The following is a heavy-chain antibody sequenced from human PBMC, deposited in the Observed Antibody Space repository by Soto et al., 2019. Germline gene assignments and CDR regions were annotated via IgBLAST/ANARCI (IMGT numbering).Heavy chain of an antibody. Sequence: AGGSLRLSCAASGFIFNNYAMSWVRQAPGKGLEWVSAISDSAGSTYYADSVKGRFTISRDNSKNTLYLQMNSLRAEDTAVYYCAKGGSSAYYYYGMDVWGQGTTVTVSS. CDR3: AKGGSSAYYYYGMDV. CDR1: GFIFNNYA. D-gene: IGHD6-6*01. V-gene: IGHV3-23*01. J-gene: IGHJ6*02. CDR2: ISDSAGST.